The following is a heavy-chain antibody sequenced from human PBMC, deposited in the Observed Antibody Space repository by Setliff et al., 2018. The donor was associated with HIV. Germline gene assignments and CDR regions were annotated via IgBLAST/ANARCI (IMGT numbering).Heavy chain of an antibody. CDR3: ARDIHSSPWYGVGGMDV. D-gene: IGHD6-13*01. Sequence: SETLSLTCTVSGGSISSYYWSWIRQPPGKGLEWIGYIYYSGSTNYNPSLKSRVTISVDTSKKQFSLKLSSVTAADTAVYYCARDIHSSPWYGVGGMDVWGQGTTVTVSS. CDR2: IYYSGST. J-gene: IGHJ6*02. CDR1: GGSISSYY. V-gene: IGHV4-59*01.